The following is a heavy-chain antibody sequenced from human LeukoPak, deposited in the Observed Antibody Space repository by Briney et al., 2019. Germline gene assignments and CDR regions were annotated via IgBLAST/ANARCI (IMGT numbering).Heavy chain of an antibody. D-gene: IGHD2-15*01. J-gene: IGHJ3*02. CDR2: ISSSGSTI. CDR3: VRWYDAFDI. CDR1: GFTFSSYE. Sequence: GGSVRLSCAASGFTFSSYEMNWVRQAPGKGLEWVSYISSSGSTIYYADSVKGRFTISRDSAKNSLYLQMHSLRAEDTAVYYCVRWYDAFDIWGQGTMVTPSA. V-gene: IGHV3-48*03.